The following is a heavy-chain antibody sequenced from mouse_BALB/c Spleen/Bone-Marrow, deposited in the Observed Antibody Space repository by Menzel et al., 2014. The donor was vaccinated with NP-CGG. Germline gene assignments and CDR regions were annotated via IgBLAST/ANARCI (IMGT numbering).Heavy chain of an antibody. CDR3: ARSGGEYALDY. CDR2: ISSGGTYT. V-gene: IGHV5-9-1*01. J-gene: IGHJ4*01. CDR1: GFTFSTYA. Sequence: EVKVVESGGGLVKSGGSLKLSCAASGFTFSTYAMSWVRQTPEKRLEWVATISSGGTYTYFPDSVKGRFTISRDNAKNTLFLQMSSLTSEDTAMFYSARSGGEYALDYWGQGTSVTVSS.